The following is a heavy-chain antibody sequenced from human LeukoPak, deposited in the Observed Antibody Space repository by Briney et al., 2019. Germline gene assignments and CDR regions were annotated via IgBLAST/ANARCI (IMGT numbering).Heavy chain of an antibody. CDR3: ARRELFGDFFDY. J-gene: IGHJ4*02. Sequence: SETLSLTCTVSGDSISSNIYYWAWIRQPPGTGLEWIGSFHYSGSTYYNPSLKSRVTISVDTSKNQFSLKLSSVTAADTAVYYCARRELFGDFFDYWGQGTLVTVSS. CDR1: GDSISSNIYY. V-gene: IGHV4-39*01. CDR2: FHYSGST. D-gene: IGHD3-16*01.